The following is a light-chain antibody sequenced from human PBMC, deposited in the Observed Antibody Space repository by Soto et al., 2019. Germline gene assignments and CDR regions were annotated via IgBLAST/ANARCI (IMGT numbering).Light chain of an antibody. CDR1: QSISSY. V-gene: IGKV3-11*01. Sequence: EIVLTQSPAPLSLSPGERATLSCTASQSISSYLAWYQQKPGQAPRLLIYDASNRATGIPARFSASGSGTDFTLTISNVQPEDFAVYYCHQRQSWPRTFGQGTKVDI. CDR2: DAS. J-gene: IGKJ1*01. CDR3: HQRQSWPRT.